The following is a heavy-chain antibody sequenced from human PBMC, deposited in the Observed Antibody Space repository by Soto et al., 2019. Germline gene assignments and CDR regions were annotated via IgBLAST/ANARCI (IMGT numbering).Heavy chain of an antibody. Sequence: QVQLQESGPGLVKSSETLSLTCTVSGGSISPYYWNWIRQSPGKGLEWIGYIYYNGNTNYNPPLKSRVTISIDTSKNQFSLKLSSVTAADTAVYYCASSGAAAGILAFDIWGQGTMVTVSS. CDR2: IYYNGNT. D-gene: IGHD6-13*01. V-gene: IGHV4-59*12. CDR1: GGSISPYY. J-gene: IGHJ3*02. CDR3: ASSGAAAGILAFDI.